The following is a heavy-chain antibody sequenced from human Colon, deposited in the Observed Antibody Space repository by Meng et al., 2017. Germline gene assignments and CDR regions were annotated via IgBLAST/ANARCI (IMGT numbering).Heavy chain of an antibody. CDR3: ARDFHSTMTVFDS. CDR2: IFHAGNT. D-gene: IGHD3-22*01. J-gene: IGHJ4*02. CDR1: GGSITNDNW. V-gene: IGHV4-4*02. Sequence: QVQLQEAGPGLVKPSGTLSLTCAVSGGSITNDNWWSWVRQPPGKGLEWIGEIFHAGNTNYNPSLKSRVTMSLDKSKNQFSLTLTSVTAADTAVYYCARDFHSTMTVFDSWGQGTLVTVSS.